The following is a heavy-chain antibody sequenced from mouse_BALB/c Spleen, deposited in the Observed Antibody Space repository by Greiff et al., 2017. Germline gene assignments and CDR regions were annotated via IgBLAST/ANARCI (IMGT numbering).Heavy chain of an antibody. CDR1: GYTFTSYW. D-gene: IGHD2-14*01. J-gene: IGHJ3*01. CDR3: ERGGYDGFAY. V-gene: IGHV1-7*01. CDR2: INPSTGYT. Sequence: QVQLQQSGAELAKPGASVKMSCKASGYTFTSYWMHWVKQRPGQGLEWIGYINPSTGYTEYNQKFKDKATLTADKSSSTAYMQLSSLTSEESAVYYCERGGYDGFAYWGQGTLVTVSA.